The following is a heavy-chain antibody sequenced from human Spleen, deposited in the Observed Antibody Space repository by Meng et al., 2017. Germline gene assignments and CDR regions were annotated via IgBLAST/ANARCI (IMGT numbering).Heavy chain of an antibody. V-gene: IGHV1-3*01. D-gene: IGHD6-19*01. CDR3: ARDFTSGSSGDP. CDR1: GYTFTSSA. Sequence: QVQLVQSGAEVKKPGASVKVSCKAFGYTFTSSAIQWVRQAPGQSLEWMGWITPGSGNTKYSQKFQGRVTITRDTSASTAYMELSTLRSEVTAVYYCARDFTSGSSGDPWGQGTLVTVSS. CDR2: ITPGSGNT. J-gene: IGHJ5*02.